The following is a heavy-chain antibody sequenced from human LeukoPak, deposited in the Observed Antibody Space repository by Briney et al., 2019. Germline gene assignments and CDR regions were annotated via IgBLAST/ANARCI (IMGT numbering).Heavy chain of an antibody. V-gene: IGHV1-18*01. CDR2: ISAYNGNT. CDR3: ARDLPGAADYYYMDV. D-gene: IGHD2-15*01. J-gene: IGHJ6*03. Sequence: GASVKVSCKASGYTFTSYGISWVRQAPGQGLEWMGWISAYNGNTNYAQKLQGRVTMTTDTSTSTAYMELRSLRSDDTAVYYCARDLPGAADYYYMDVWGKGTTVTVSS. CDR1: GYTFTSYG.